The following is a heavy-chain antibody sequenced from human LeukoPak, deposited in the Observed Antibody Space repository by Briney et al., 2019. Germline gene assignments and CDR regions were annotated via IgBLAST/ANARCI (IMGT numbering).Heavy chain of an antibody. J-gene: IGHJ4*02. V-gene: IGHV3-23*01. CDR2: ITDSGGNT. CDR3: AKDPTPYYDSSGPFDY. CDR1: GFTFSTYA. D-gene: IGHD3-22*01. Sequence: GGSLRLSCTASGFTFSTYAMSWVRQAPGKGLEWVSAITDSGGNTYYAAPVKGRFTISRDNSKNTLYLQMNSLRAEDTAVYYCAKDPTPYYDSSGPFDYWGQGTLVTVSS.